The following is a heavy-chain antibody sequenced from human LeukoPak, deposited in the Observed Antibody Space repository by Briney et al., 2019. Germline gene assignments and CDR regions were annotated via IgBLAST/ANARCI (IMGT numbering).Heavy chain of an antibody. CDR3: ARGPSYFQH. J-gene: IGHJ1*01. CDR1: GDSVSSNSAT. CDR2: TYYRSKWYK. V-gene: IGHV6-1*01. Sequence: SQTLSLTCAISGDSVSSNSATWNWIRQSPSRGLEWLGRTYYRSKWYKYYAVSVKGRIAINPDTSKNQFSLQLNSVTPEDTAVFYCARGPSYFQHWGQGTLVTVSS.